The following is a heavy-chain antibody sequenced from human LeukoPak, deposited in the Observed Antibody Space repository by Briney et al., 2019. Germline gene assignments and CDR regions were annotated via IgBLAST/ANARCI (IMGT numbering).Heavy chain of an antibody. CDR1: GSTFDNYA. D-gene: IGHD6-19*01. Sequence: GGSLRLSGAASGSTFDNYAMNWVRQVPGKGLEWISLISWNSGTIGYADSVKGRFTISRDNANNFLYLQMNSLRAEDTALYYCARAYKDRSLAGKKEFFQHWGQGTLVTVSS. V-gene: IGHV3-9*01. J-gene: IGHJ1*01. CDR2: ISWNSGTI. CDR3: ARAYKDRSLAGKKEFFQH.